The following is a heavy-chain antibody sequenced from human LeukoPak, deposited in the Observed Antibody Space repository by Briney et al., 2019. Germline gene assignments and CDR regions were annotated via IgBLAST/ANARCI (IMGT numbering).Heavy chain of an antibody. V-gene: IGHV3-21*01. CDR2: ISSSSNYI. J-gene: IGHJ4*02. Sequence: GGYLRLSCVTSGFTFSAYNMNWVRQAPGKGLEWVSCISSSSNYIYYADSVKGRFTISRDNAKNSLYLQMNSLRAEDTAVYYCARDEGVSFDYWGQGTLVTVSS. CDR1: GFTFSAYN. CDR3: ARDEGVSFDY.